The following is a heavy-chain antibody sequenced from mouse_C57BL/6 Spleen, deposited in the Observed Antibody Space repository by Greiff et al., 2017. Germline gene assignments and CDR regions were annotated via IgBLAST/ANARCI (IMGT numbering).Heavy chain of an antibody. D-gene: IGHD3-2*02. CDR2: IDPSDSYT. CDR1: GYTFTSYW. V-gene: IGHV1-50*01. J-gene: IGHJ2*01. CDR3: ARSSVQLSLRSDY. Sequence: VQLQQPGAELVKPGASVKLSCKASGYTFTSYWMQWVKQRPGQGLEWIGEIDPSDSYTNYNQKFKGKATLTVDTSYITAYMQLSSLTSEDPAVYYCARSSVQLSLRSDYWGQGTTLTVSS.